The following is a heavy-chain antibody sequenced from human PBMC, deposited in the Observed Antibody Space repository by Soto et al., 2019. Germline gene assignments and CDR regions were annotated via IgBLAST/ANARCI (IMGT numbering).Heavy chain of an antibody. J-gene: IGHJ5*02. CDR3: AGYDYGDYRGIDWFDP. Sequence: SETLSLTCAVSGGSISSSNWWSWVRQPPGKGLEWIGEIYHSGSTDYNPSLKSRVTISVDKSKNQFSLKLSSVTAADTAVYYCAGYDYGDYRGIDWFDPWGQGTLVTVSS. CDR2: IYHSGST. CDR1: GGSISSSNW. D-gene: IGHD4-17*01. V-gene: IGHV4-4*02.